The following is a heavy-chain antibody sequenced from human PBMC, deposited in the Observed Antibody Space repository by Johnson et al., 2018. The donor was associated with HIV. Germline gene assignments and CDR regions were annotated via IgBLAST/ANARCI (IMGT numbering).Heavy chain of an antibody. D-gene: IGHD6-19*01. J-gene: IGHJ3*02. CDR1: GFTFSSYA. Sequence: QVQLVESGGGVVQPGRSLRLSCAASGFTFSSYAIHSVRQAPGKGLEWVAVISYDGSNKYYADSVKGRFTISRDNSKNTLYLQMNSLRAEDTAVYYCARVGIAVRYIDDAFDIWGQGTMVTVSS. V-gene: IGHV3-30*04. CDR2: ISYDGSNK. CDR3: ARVGIAVRYIDDAFDI.